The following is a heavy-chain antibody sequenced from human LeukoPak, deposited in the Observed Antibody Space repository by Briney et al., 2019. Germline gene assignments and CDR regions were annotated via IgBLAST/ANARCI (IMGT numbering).Heavy chain of an antibody. CDR1: GGSISSYY. V-gene: IGHV4-59*13. D-gene: IGHD1-1*01. J-gene: IGHJ4*02. CDR3: ARVANDDRPFDY. Sequence: SETLSLTCTVSGGSISSYYWSWIRQPPGKGLEWIGYIYYSGSTNYNPSLKSRVTISVDTSKNQFSLKLSSVTAADTAVYCCARVANDDRPFDYWGQGTLVTVSS. CDR2: IYYSGST.